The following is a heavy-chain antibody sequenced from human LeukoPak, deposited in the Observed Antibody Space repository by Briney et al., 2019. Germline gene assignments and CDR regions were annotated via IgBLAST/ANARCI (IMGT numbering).Heavy chain of an antibody. CDR3: ARQGHAFDI. J-gene: IGHJ3*02. V-gene: IGHV4-59*08. Sequence: SETLSLTGTVSGGSISSYYWSWLRQPPGKGLEWIGYIYYSGSTNYNPSLKSRVTISVDTSKNQFSLKLSSVTAADTAVYYCARQGHAFDIWGQGTMVTVSS. CDR2: IYYSGST. CDR1: GGSISSYY.